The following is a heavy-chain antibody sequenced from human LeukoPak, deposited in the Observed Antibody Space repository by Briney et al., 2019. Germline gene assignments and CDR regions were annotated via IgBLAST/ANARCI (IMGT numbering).Heavy chain of an antibody. CDR2: ISSSSSYI. CDR1: GFTFSRNG. CDR3: AKEMRGDGYTGLFDY. D-gene: IGHD5-24*01. Sequence: GGSLRLSCAASGFTFSRNGMTWVRQAPGKGLEWVSSISSSSSYIYYADSVKGRFTIPRDNAKNSLYLQMNSLRAEDTASYYCAKEMRGDGYTGLFDYWGQGTLVTVSS. J-gene: IGHJ4*02. V-gene: IGHV3-21*04.